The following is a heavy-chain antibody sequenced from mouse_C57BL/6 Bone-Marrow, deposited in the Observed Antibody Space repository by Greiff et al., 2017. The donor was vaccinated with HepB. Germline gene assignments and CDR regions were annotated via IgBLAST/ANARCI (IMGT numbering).Heavy chain of an antibody. Sequence: EVKLMESGGGLVKPGGSLKLSCAASGFTFSSYAMSWVRQTPEKRLKWVATISDGGSYTYYPDNVKGRFTISRDNAKNNLYLQMSHLKSEDTAMYYCARAPYGSSEAWFAYWGQGTLVTVSA. V-gene: IGHV5-4*03. J-gene: IGHJ3*01. CDR3: ARAPYGSSEAWFAY. CDR1: GFTFSSYA. CDR2: ISDGGSYT. D-gene: IGHD1-1*01.